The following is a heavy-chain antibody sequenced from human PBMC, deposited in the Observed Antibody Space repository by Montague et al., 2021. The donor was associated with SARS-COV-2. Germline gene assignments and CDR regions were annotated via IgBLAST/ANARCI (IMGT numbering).Heavy chain of an antibody. CDR1: GVSITSTNW. CDR2: ISYGGIA. D-gene: IGHD4-11*01. J-gene: IGHJ4*02. CDR3: AGKVLTVPADY. Sequence: SETLSLTCAVSGVSITSTNWWSLVRQPPGKGLEWIGEISYGGIATXNPSLKSRATISMDRPRNLFSLKLSSVTAADTAIYYCAGKVLTVPADYWGQGTLVTVS. V-gene: IGHV4-4*02.